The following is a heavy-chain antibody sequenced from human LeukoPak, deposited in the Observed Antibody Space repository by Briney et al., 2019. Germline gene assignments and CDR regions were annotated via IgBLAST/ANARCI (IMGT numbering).Heavy chain of an antibody. V-gene: IGHV3-74*01. D-gene: IGHD6-13*01. CDR2: INGDGSST. Sequence: GGSLRLSCAASGFTFSSYWIHWVRQAPGKGLVWVPRINGDGSSTNYADSVKGRFTISRDNAKNTLYLQMNSLRAEDTAVYYCARLRDSSSPRYYYYGLDVWGQGTTVTVSS. J-gene: IGHJ6*02. CDR3: ARLRDSSSPRYYYYGLDV. CDR1: GFTFSSYW.